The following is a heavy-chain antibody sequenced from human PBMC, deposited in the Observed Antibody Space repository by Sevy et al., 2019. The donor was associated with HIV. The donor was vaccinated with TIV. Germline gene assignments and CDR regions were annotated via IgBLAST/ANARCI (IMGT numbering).Heavy chain of an antibody. J-gene: IGHJ4*02. CDR3: TRWKAAQSIFDY. CDR2: LKSDVYGGTV. V-gene: IGHV3-49*04. CDR1: GFTFGDYC. Sequence: GGSLRLSCTASGFTFGDYCMSWVRHAPGKGLEWVAFLKSDVYGGTVDHAASVRGRFVISRDDSKTIAYLQMNDLKTEDTGGYDCTRWKAAQSIFDYWGQGALVTVSS. D-gene: IGHD6-13*01.